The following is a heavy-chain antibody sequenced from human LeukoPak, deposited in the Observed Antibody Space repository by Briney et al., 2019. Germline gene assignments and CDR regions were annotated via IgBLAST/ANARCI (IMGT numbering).Heavy chain of an antibody. D-gene: IGHD2-15*01. CDR2: IYSGGST. CDR3: GRSRRINASLYYYMDV. Sequence: PGGSLRLSCAASGFTVSSNYMSWVRQAPGKGPEWVSVIYSGGSTYYADSVKGRFTISRDNSKNTVYLLMNSLRTEDTAVYYCGRSRRINASLYYYMDVWGKGTTVTVSS. CDR1: GFTVSSNY. V-gene: IGHV3-53*01. J-gene: IGHJ6*03.